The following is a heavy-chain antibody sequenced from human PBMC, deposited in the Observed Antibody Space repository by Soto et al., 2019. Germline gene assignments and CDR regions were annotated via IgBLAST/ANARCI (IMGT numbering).Heavy chain of an antibody. Sequence: SETLSLTCAVYGGSFSGYYWSWIRQPPGKGLEWIGEINHSGSTNYNPSLKSRVTISVDTSKNRFSLKLSSVTAADTAVYYCARGWCSSTSCYTPYYFDYWGQGTLVTVSS. CDR3: ARGWCSSTSCYTPYYFDY. D-gene: IGHD2-2*02. CDR2: INHSGST. J-gene: IGHJ4*02. V-gene: IGHV4-34*01. CDR1: GGSFSGYY.